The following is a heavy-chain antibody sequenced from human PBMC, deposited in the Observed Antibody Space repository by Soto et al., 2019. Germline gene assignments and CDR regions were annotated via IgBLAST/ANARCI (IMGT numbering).Heavy chain of an antibody. CDR3: ARVGYYDSSGYWVAFDI. CDR2: IYYSGST. J-gene: IGHJ3*02. V-gene: IGHV4-39*07. CDR1: GGSISSSNYY. Sequence: SETLSLTCTVSGGSISSSNYYWGWIRQPPGKGLEWIGSIYYSGSTYYNPSLKSRVTISVDTSKNPFSLKLSSMTAADTAVYYCARVGYYDSSGYWVAFDIWGQWTMVT. D-gene: IGHD3-22*01.